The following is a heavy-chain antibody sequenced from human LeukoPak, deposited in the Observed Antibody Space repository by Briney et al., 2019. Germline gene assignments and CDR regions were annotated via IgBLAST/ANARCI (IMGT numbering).Heavy chain of an antibody. D-gene: IGHD6-13*01. CDR2: IYSGGST. J-gene: IGHJ4*02. CDR3: AKDRVYSSSWYGGLDY. Sequence: RGSLRLSCAASGFTVSGNYMGWVRQAPGKGLEWVSVIYSGGSTYYADSVKGRFTISRDNSKNTLYLQMDSLRAEDTAVYYCAKDRVYSSSWYGGLDYWGQGTLVTVSS. CDR1: GFTVSGNY. V-gene: IGHV3-53*01.